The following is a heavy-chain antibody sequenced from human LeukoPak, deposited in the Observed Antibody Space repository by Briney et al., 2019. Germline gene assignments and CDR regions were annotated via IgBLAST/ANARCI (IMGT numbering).Heavy chain of an antibody. Sequence: ASVKVSCKASGGTFISYAITWVRQAPGQGGEWMGIIIPIFATATYAQKFQVRLTITPDQSTSTAYIELRSLRSEDTAVYSCARERTMIVAAFDIWGQGTMVTVSS. V-gene: IGHV1-69*13. D-gene: IGHD3-22*01. CDR1: GGTFISYA. CDR3: ARERTMIVAAFDI. CDR2: IIPIFATA. J-gene: IGHJ3*02.